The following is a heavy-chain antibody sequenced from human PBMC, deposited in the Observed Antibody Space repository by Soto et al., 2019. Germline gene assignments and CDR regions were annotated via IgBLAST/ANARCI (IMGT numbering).Heavy chain of an antibody. CDR2: ISWNSGRI. Sequence: EVQLVESGGGLVQPGRSLRLSCAASGFTFDDYAMHWVRQAPWKGLEWVSGISWNSGRIGYADSVKGRFTISRDNAKNSLYLQMNSLRAEDTALYYCAKARAVAGHFDYWGQGTLVTVSS. V-gene: IGHV3-9*01. CDR3: AKARAVAGHFDY. D-gene: IGHD6-19*01. CDR1: GFTFDDYA. J-gene: IGHJ4*02.